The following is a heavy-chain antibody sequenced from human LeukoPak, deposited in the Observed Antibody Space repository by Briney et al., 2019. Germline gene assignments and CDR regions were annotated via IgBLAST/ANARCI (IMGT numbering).Heavy chain of an antibody. CDR3: AKDVDTSMAPPQHH. V-gene: IGHV3-30*18. J-gene: IGHJ5*02. CDR1: GFSFSSYG. Sequence: PGRSLKLSCAASGFSFSSYGMHWVRQAPGKGLEWVAFISYDGSNKYFGDSVKGRVTISRENSKNTLYLQMNSLRPEDTATYYCAKDVDTSMAPPQHHWGQGTLVTVSS. CDR2: ISYDGSNK. D-gene: IGHD5-18*01.